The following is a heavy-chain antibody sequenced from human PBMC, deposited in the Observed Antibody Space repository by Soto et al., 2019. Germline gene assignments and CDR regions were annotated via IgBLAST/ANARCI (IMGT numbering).Heavy chain of an antibody. V-gene: IGHV1-2*02. Sequence: ASVKVSCKASGYTFTGYYMHWVRQAPGQGLEWMGWINPNSGGTNYAQKFQGRVTMTRDTSISTAYMELSRLRSDGTAVYYCATHSGWRPSFDYWGQGTLVTVSS. D-gene: IGHD6-19*01. CDR1: GYTFTGYY. CDR2: INPNSGGT. CDR3: ATHSGWRPSFDY. J-gene: IGHJ4*02.